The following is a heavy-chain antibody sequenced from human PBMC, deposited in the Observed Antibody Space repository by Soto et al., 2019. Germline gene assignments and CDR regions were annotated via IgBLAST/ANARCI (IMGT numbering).Heavy chain of an antibody. D-gene: IGHD2-2*02. J-gene: IGHJ5*02. CDR1: GGSISSYY. Sequence: QVQLQESGPGLVKPSETLSLTCTVSGGSISSYYWSWIRQPAGKGLEWIGRIYTSGSTNYNPPLKSRVTMSVDTSKNQFSLKLSSVTAADTAVYYCATAGGGYCSSTSCYTGWFDPWGQGTLVTVSS. CDR2: IYTSGST. V-gene: IGHV4-4*07. CDR3: ATAGGGYCSSTSCYTGWFDP.